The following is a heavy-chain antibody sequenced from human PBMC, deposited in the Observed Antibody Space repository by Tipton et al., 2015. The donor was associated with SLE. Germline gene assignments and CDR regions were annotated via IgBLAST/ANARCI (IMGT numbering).Heavy chain of an antibody. CDR3: AKRMGQWLVQRGAFDI. J-gene: IGHJ3*02. CDR2: ISGSGGST. D-gene: IGHD6-19*01. V-gene: IGHV3-23*01. CDR1: GFTFSSYA. Sequence: GSLRLSCAASGFTFSSYAMSWVRQAPGKGLEWVSAISGSGGSTYYADSVKGRFTISRDNSKNTLYLQMNSLRAEDTAVYYCAKRMGQWLVQRGAFDIWGQGTMVTVSS.